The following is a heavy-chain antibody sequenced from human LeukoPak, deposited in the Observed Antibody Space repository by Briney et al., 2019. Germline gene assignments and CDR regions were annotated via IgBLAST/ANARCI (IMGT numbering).Heavy chain of an antibody. V-gene: IGHV3-30*03. D-gene: IGHD3-22*01. J-gene: IGHJ4*02. CDR1: GFTFNSYG. CDR3: ARDPYDSSGYYFRYFDY. CDR2: ISYDGSNK. Sequence: PGGSLRLSCAASGFTFNSYGMHWVRQAPGKGLEWVAVISYDGSNKYSADSVKGRFTISRDNSKNTLYLQMNSLGAEDTAMYYCARDPYDSSGYYFRYFDYWGQGTLVTVSS.